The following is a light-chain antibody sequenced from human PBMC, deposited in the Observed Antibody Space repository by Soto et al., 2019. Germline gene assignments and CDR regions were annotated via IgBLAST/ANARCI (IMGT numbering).Light chain of an antibody. J-gene: IGKJ5*01. CDR1: QGISRS. CDR3: QQFNNYLIT. Sequence: AIQLTQSPSSLSASVGDRVTITCRASQGISRSLAWYQQKPGKAPKLLIYDASSLESGVPSRFSGSGSGTDFTLTISSLQPEDFATYYCQQFNNYLITFGQGTRLEIK. CDR2: DAS. V-gene: IGKV1D-13*01.